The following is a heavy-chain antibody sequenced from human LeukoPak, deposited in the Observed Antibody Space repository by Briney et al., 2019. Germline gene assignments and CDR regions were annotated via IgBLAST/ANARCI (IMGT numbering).Heavy chain of an antibody. D-gene: IGHD2-21*02. V-gene: IGHV4-34*01. CDR3: VRDGVVVTATSAFDI. J-gene: IGHJ3*02. CDR1: GGSFSGYY. CDR2: INHSGST. Sequence: PSETLSLTCAVYGGSFSGYYWSWIRQPPGKGLEWIGEINHSGSTNYNPSLKSRVTISVDTSKNQFSLKLSSVTAADTAVYYCVRDGVVVTATSAFDIWGQGTMVTVSS.